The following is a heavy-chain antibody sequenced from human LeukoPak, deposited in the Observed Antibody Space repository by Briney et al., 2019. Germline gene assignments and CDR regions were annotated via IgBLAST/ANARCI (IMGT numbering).Heavy chain of an antibody. D-gene: IGHD2-15*01. CDR3: ARGYCSGGSCYSPTDY. J-gene: IGHJ4*02. CDR1: GYTFTSYY. V-gene: IGHV1-2*02. CDR2: INPNSGGT. Sequence: ASVKVSCKASGYTFTSYYMHWVRQAPEQGLEWMGWINPNSGGTNYAQKFQGRVTMTRDASISTAYMELSRLRSDDTAVYYCARGYCSGGSCYSPTDYWGQGTLVTVSS.